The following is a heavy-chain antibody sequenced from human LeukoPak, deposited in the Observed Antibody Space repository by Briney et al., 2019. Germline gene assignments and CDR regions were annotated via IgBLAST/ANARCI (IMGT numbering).Heavy chain of an antibody. Sequence: ASVKVSCKVSGYTLTELSMHWVRQAPGKGLEWMGGFDPEDGETIYAQKFQGRVTMTEDTSTDTAYMELSSLRSEDTAVYYCARVFRPSLTVFIIRGAFDIWGQGTMVTVSS. V-gene: IGHV1-24*01. D-gene: IGHD3-3*01. CDR3: ARVFRPSLTVFIIRGAFDI. CDR2: FDPEDGET. J-gene: IGHJ3*02. CDR1: GYTLTELS.